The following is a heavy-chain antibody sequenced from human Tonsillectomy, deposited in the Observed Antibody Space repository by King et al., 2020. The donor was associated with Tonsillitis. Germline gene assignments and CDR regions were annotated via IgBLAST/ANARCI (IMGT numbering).Heavy chain of an antibody. CDR3: ARELRNYYGSSSYPDWYFDL. CDR2: FYYSGST. V-gene: IGHV4-59*01. D-gene: IGHD3-22*01. J-gene: IGHJ2*01. Sequence: LPESGPGLLKPSETLSLTCSVSGGSISNYYWSWIRQPPGKGLEWIGYFYYSGSTNYNPSLKSRVTISVDTSKNQFSLKLSSVTAADTAVYYWARELRNYYGSSSYPDWYFDLWGRGTLVTVSS. CDR1: GGSISNYY.